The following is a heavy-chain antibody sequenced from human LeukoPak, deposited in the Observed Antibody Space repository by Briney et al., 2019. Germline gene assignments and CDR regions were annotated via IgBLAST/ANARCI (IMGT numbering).Heavy chain of an antibody. CDR2: ISSNGGST. CDR3: ARGISLEVAGYYFDY. D-gene: IGHD6-19*01. J-gene: IGHJ4*02. V-gene: IGHV3-64*01. Sequence: PGGSLRLSCAASGFTFSSYAMHWVRQAPGKGLEYVSAISSNGGSTYYANSVKGRFTISRDNSKNTLYLQMGSLRAEDMAVYYCARGISLEVAGYYFDYWGQGTLVTVSS. CDR1: GFTFSSYA.